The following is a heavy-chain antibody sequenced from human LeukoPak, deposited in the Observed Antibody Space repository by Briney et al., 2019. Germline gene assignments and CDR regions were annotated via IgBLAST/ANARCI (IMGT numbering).Heavy chain of an antibody. Sequence: PSETLSLTCTVSGGXISSYYWTWIRQPPGKGLEWIGCIYHTGSTNYNPSLKSRVIISVDTSKNQFSLKLSSVTAADTAVYYCARYCGGDCYSNWYFDLWGRGTLVTVSS. CDR1: GGXISSYY. D-gene: IGHD2-21*02. V-gene: IGHV4-59*08. J-gene: IGHJ2*01. CDR2: IYHTGST. CDR3: ARYCGGDCYSNWYFDL.